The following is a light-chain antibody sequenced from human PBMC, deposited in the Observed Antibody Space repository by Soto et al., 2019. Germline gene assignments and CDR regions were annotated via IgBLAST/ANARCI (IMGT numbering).Light chain of an antibody. CDR3: QQYGSSPLT. CDR1: QSINNY. Sequence: MTQSPANLSLSPGETATLPCRAGQSINNYLAWYQQKLGQAPRLLIYGASTRATGIPARFSGSGSGTDFTLTISRLEPEDFAVFYCQQYGSSPLTFGGGTKVDIK. J-gene: IGKJ4*01. CDR2: GAS. V-gene: IGKV3-20*01.